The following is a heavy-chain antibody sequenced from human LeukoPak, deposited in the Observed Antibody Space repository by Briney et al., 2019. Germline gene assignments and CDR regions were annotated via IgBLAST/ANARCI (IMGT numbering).Heavy chain of an antibody. J-gene: IGHJ6*02. CDR3: ARGYDFWSGPLGYYGMDV. CDR1: GYSFTSNY. Sequence: ASVKVSCKASGYSFTSNYIHWVRQAPGQGLEWMGMIYPRDGSTSYAQKFQGRVTVTRDTSTSTVHMELSSLRSEDTAVYYCARGYDFWSGPLGYYGMDVWGQGTTVTVSS. CDR2: IYPRDGST. D-gene: IGHD3-3*01. V-gene: IGHV1-46*01.